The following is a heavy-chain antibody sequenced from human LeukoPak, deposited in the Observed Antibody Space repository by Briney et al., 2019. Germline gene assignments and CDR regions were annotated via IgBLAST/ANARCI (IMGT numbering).Heavy chain of an antibody. J-gene: IGHJ4*02. Sequence: PGGSLRLSCAASGLTFSTYSMNWVRQAPGKGLEWVSYISSHSRTIYYADSVKGRFTISRDNAKNSLFLQMDSLRAEDTAVYYCASPLRDILPFFDYWGQGTLVTVSS. CDR1: GLTFSTYS. V-gene: IGHV3-48*01. CDR2: ISSHSRTI. CDR3: ASPLRDILPFFDY. D-gene: IGHD3-16*02.